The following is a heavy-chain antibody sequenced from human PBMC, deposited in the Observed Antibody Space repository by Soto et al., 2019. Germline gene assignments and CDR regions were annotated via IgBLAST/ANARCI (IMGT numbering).Heavy chain of an antibody. CDR1: GFTFSSYA. Sequence: GGSLRLSCAASGFTFSSYAMSWVRQAPGKGLEWVSAISGSGGSTYYADSVKGRFTISRDNSKNTLYLQMNSLRAEDTAVYYCAKDPIDRAIDPVVFTVFGCWGQGTLVTVSS. J-gene: IGHJ4*02. CDR3: AKDPIDRAIDPVVFTVFGC. CDR2: ISGSGGST. D-gene: IGHD2-15*01. V-gene: IGHV3-23*01.